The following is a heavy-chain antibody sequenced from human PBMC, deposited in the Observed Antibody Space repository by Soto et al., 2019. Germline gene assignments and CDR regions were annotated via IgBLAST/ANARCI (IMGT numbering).Heavy chain of an antibody. CDR3: ARDPYSSSSYYGMDA. Sequence: ASVKVSCKASGYTFTNYYMQWMRQAPGQGLEWMGIINPSIGSSSYAQKFQGRVTMARDTSTSTVYMELRSLKSEDTAVYYCARDPYSSSSYYGMDAWGQGTTVTVSS. CDR2: INPSIGSS. CDR1: GYTFTNYY. J-gene: IGHJ6*02. D-gene: IGHD6-6*01. V-gene: IGHV1-46*01.